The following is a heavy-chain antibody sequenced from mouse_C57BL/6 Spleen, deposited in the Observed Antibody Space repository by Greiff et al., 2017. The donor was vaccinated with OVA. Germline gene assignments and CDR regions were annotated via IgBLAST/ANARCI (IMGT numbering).Heavy chain of an antibody. CDR3: ARTGSSYYGNYGFDY. Sequence: QVQLQQPGAELVMPGASVKLSCKASGYTFTSYWMHWVKQRPGQGLEWIGEIDPSDSYTNYNQKFKGKSTLTVDKSSSTAYMQLSSLTSEDSAVYDCARTGSSYYGNYGFDYWGQGTTLTVSS. CDR1: GYTFTSYW. V-gene: IGHV1-69*01. J-gene: IGHJ2*01. D-gene: IGHD2-10*01. CDR2: IDPSDSYT.